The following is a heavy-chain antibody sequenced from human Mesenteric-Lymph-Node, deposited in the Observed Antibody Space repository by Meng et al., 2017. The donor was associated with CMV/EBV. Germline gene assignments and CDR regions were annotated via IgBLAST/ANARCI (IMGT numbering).Heavy chain of an antibody. J-gene: IGHJ5*02. D-gene: IGHD3-10*02. V-gene: IGHV4-61*01. Sequence: SETLSLTCTASSDSLNPGTYYWSWLRPSPGQGLEWLGYISSRGTPHSNPSLTSRVTLSLDMSKHQFSLNLTSVTAADTAVYYCARCSNFFDPWGQGTLVTVSS. CDR1: SDSLNPGTYY. CDR2: ISSRGTP. CDR3: ARCSNFFDP.